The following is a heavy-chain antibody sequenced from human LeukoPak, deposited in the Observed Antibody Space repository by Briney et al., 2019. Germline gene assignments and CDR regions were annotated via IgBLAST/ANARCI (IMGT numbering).Heavy chain of an antibody. CDR1: GRAIRHKY. CDR2: ISYSGSS. J-gene: IGHJ4*02. CDR3: ARHFADTGMVGDY. D-gene: IGHD5-18*01. Sequence: SHTLSLTCTVPGRAIRHKYWSCIRQPTGKGLEWIGYISYSGSSNYNPSLKSRATISLDTSKSQFSLKLSSVTAADTAVYYCARHFADTGMVGDYWGQGTLVTVYS. V-gene: IGHV4-59*08.